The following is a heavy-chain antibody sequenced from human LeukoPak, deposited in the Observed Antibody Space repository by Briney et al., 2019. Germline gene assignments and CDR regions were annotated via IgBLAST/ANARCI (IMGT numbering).Heavy chain of an antibody. V-gene: IGHV3-23*01. CDR1: GLTFNIYT. CDR3: AKSRGIYDNSGWRTFDY. J-gene: IGHJ4*02. D-gene: IGHD6-19*01. CDR2: ISDNGGST. Sequence: GGSLRLSCAASGLTFNIYTMSWVRQAPGKGLEGVSVISDNGGSTYYADSVKGRFTISKDNSKNTLYLQMNSLRAEDTAIYYCAKSRGIYDNSGWRTFDYWGQGTLVTVSS.